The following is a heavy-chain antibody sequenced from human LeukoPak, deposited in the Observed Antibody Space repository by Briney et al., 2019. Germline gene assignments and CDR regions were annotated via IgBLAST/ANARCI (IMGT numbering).Heavy chain of an antibody. J-gene: IGHJ4*02. CDR1: RYTFTSYD. D-gene: IGHD3-16*02. CDR3: ARAAYVWGSYRYYFDY. V-gene: IGHV1-18*01. Sequence: ASVKVSCKASRYTFTSYDISWVRQAPGQGLEWMGWISAYNGNTNYAQKLQGRVTMTTDTSTSTAYMELRSLRSDDTAVYYCARAAYVWGSYRYYFDYWGQGTLVTVSS. CDR2: ISAYNGNT.